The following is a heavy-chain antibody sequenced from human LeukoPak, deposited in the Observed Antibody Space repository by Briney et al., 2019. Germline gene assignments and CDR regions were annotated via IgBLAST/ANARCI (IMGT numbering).Heavy chain of an antibody. D-gene: IGHD3-9*01. CDR3: ASQEENFDWLLTPPF. J-gene: IGHJ4*02. CDR2: ISSSSSTI. Sequence: PGGSLRLSCAASGFTFSSYSMNWVRQAPGKGLEWVSYISSSSSTIYYADSVKGRFTISRDNAKNSLYLQMNSLRAEDTAVYYCASQEENFDWLLTPPFWGQGTLVTVSS. CDR1: GFTFSSYS. V-gene: IGHV3-48*01.